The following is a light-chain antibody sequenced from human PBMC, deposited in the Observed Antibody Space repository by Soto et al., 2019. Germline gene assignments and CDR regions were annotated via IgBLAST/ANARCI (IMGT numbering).Light chain of an antibody. CDR1: QSMSSY. J-gene: IGKJ1*01. CDR2: AAS. Sequence: DIQMTQSPSSLSASVGDRVTITCRASQSMSSYLNWYQQKPGKAPKLLIYAASSLQSGVPSRFSGSGSGTDFTLTISSLQPEDFATYYCQQSYSTHWTFGQGTKVEIK. V-gene: IGKV1-39*01. CDR3: QQSYSTHWT.